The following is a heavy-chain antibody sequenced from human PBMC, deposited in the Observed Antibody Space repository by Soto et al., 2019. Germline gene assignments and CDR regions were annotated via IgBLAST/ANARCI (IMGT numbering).Heavy chain of an antibody. CDR1: GFTFSSYA. CDR3: ARDNYYDSSGVPPDVSYYFDY. Sequence: GGSLRLSCAASGFTFSSYAMHWVRQAPGKGLEWVAVISYDGSNKYYADSVKGRFTISRDNSKNTLYLQMNSLRAEDTAVYYCARDNYYDSSGVPPDVSYYFDYWGQGTLVTVSS. V-gene: IGHV3-30-3*01. J-gene: IGHJ4*02. D-gene: IGHD3-22*01. CDR2: ISYDGSNK.